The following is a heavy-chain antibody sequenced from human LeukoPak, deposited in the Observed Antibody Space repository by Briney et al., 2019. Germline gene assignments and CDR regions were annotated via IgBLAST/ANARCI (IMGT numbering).Heavy chain of an antibody. CDR1: GFTFSSYA. Sequence: PGASLRLSCAASGFTFSSYAMSWVRQAPGKGLEWVSAISDSGGSTYYADSVKGRFTISRDNSKNTLYLQMNSLRAEDTAVYYCAKDRGYCSSTSCYYYYYGMDVWGQGTTVTVSS. CDR2: ISDSGGST. J-gene: IGHJ6*02. D-gene: IGHD2-2*01. CDR3: AKDRGYCSSTSCYYYYYGMDV. V-gene: IGHV3-23*01.